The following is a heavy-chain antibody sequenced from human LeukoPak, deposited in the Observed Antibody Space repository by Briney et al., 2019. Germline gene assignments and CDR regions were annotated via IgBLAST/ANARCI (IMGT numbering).Heavy chain of an antibody. CDR3: ARVDGSGSYSDY. CDR2: IYRGGTT. J-gene: IGHJ4*02. CDR1: GFTVSRKY. D-gene: IGHD3-10*01. V-gene: IGHV3-66*01. Sequence: PGGSLRLSCAASGFTVSRKYMNWVRQAPGKGLEWVSVIYRGGTTYYADSVKGRFTISRDNSKNTLHLQMNSLRAEDTAVYYCARVDGSGSYSDYWGQGTLVTVSS.